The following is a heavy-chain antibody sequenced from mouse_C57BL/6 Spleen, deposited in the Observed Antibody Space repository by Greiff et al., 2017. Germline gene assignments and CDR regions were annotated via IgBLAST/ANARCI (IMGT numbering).Heavy chain of an antibody. CDR1: GFSLTSYG. D-gene: IGHD6-1*01. Sequence: VQLQESGPGLVQPSQSLSITCTVSGFSLTSYGVHWVRQSPGKGLEWLGVIWRGGSTDYNAACMSRLSITKDNSKSQVFFKMNSLQADDTAIYYCAKNGQDYFDYWGQGTTLTVSS. CDR2: IWRGGST. J-gene: IGHJ2*01. V-gene: IGHV2-5*01. CDR3: AKNGQDYFDY.